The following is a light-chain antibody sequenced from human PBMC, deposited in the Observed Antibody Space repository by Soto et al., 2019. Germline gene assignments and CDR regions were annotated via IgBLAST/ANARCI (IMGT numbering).Light chain of an antibody. J-gene: IGKJ1*01. CDR3: QQYNDWPPWT. CDR1: QSVSNN. CDR2: DAS. V-gene: IGKV3-15*01. Sequence: ILMTQSPATLSVSPGERATLSCRASQSVSNNLAWYPQKPGQDPRLLIYDASTRATGIPARFSGSGSGTEVTLTISGLQSEDFEVYYCQQYNDWPPWTFGQGTKVELK.